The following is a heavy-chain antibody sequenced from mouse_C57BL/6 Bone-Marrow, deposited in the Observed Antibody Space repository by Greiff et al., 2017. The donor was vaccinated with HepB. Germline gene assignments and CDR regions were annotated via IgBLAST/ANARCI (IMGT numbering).Heavy chain of an antibody. CDR2: IYPGSGST. J-gene: IGHJ2*01. CDR1: GYTFTSYW. Sequence: QVQLQQPGAELVKPGASVKMSCKASGYTFTSYWITWVKQRPGQGLEWIGDIYPGSGSTNYNEKFKSKATLTVDTSSSTAYMQLSSLTSEDSAVYYGARSPTTVVALDYWGQGTTLTVSS. D-gene: IGHD1-1*01. V-gene: IGHV1-55*01. CDR3: ARSPTTVVALDY.